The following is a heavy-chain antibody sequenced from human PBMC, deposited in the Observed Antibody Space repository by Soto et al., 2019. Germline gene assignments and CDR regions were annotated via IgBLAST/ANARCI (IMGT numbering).Heavy chain of an antibody. CDR3: ARGPSLTNWFDP. J-gene: IGHJ5*02. V-gene: IGHV1-8*01. CDR2: MNPNSGNT. D-gene: IGHD2-21*02. Sequence: ASVKVSCKASGYTFTSYDINWVRQATGQGLEWMGWMNPNSGNTGYAQKFQGRVTMTRNTSISTAYMELSSLRSEDTAVYYCARGPSLTNWFDPGGQGTLVTVSS. CDR1: GYTFTSYD.